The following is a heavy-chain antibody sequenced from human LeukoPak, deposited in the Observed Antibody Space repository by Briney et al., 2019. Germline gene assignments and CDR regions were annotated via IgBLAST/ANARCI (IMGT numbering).Heavy chain of an antibody. CDR3: ARAVGAFYSDY. CDR1: GFTFSSYW. D-gene: IGHD1-26*01. Sequence: GGSLRLSCAASGFTFSSYWMSWVRQAPGKGLEWEANIKQDGSEKDYVDSVKGRFTISRDNAKNSLYLHMNSLRAEDTAVYYCARAVGAFYSDYWGQGTLVTVSS. CDR2: IKQDGSEK. J-gene: IGHJ4*02. V-gene: IGHV3-7*01.